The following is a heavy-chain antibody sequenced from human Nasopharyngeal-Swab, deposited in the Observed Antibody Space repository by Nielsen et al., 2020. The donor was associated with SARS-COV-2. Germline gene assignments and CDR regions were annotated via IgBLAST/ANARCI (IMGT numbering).Heavy chain of an antibody. CDR2: IHPGDSDT. CDR1: GYSFTSYW. J-gene: IGHJ3*02. D-gene: IGHD5-12*01. Sequence: GESLKISYKGSGYSFTSYWIGWVRQMPGKGLEWMGIIHPGDSDTRYSPSFQGQVTISADKSITTAYLQWSSLKASDTAMYYCARPRGYSGSSDAFDIWGQGTMVTVSS. CDR3: ARPRGYSGSSDAFDI. V-gene: IGHV5-51*01.